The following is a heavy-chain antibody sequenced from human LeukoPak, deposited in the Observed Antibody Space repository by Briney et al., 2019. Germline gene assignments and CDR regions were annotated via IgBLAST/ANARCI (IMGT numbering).Heavy chain of an antibody. CDR3: VTQESDLPLHY. CDR1: TFTFRNYW. Sequence: GGSLRLSCVASTFTFRNYWMNWVRQAPRKGLVWVSRIDPVGSNAIYTDSVKGRFTISRDNAKNTVYLQMNSLRAEDTAVYYCVTQESDLPLHYWGQGALVTASA. CDR2: IDPVGSNA. J-gene: IGHJ4*02. V-gene: IGHV3-74*01. D-gene: IGHD3-16*01.